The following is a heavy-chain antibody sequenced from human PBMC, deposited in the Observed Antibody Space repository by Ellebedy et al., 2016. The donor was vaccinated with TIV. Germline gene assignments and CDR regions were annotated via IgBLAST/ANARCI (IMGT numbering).Heavy chain of an antibody. J-gene: IGHJ4*02. CDR3: ARFDSVQYGSGADY. D-gene: IGHD3-10*01. Sequence: GESLKISXAASGFTFSSYAMHWVRQAPGKGLEWVAVISYDGSNKYYADSVKGRFTISRDNSKNTLYLQMNSLRAEDTAVYYCARFDSVQYGSGADYWGQGTLVTVSS. CDR2: ISYDGSNK. CDR1: GFTFSSYA. V-gene: IGHV3-30*04.